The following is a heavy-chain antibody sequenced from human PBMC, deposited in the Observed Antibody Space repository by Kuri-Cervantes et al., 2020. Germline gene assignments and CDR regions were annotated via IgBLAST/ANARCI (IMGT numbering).Heavy chain of an antibody. CDR1: GGTLTSYS. CDR3: ARDGSRAAAGSVCYYYYYMDV. D-gene: IGHD6-13*01. CDR2: INPSGGST. J-gene: IGHJ6*03. Sequence: ASVKVSCKASGGTLTSYSITWVRQAPGQGLEWMGIINPSGGSTSYAQKFQGRVTMTRDTSTSTVYMELSSLRSEDTAVYYCARDGSRAAAGSVCYYYYYMDVWGKGTTVTVSS. V-gene: IGHV1-46*01.